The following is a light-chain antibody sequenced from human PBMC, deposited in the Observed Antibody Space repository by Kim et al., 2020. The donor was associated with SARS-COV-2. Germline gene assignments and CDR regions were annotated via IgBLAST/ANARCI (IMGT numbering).Light chain of an antibody. Sequence: AAVGDRVTITCQASQDIRDYLNWYQQKPGKAPNLLIHDAFNLETGVPSRFSGSGSGTTFTFTISSLQPEDTATYYCQQYDNVPVTFGGGTKVDIK. V-gene: IGKV1-33*01. J-gene: IGKJ4*01. CDR2: DAF. CDR1: QDIRDY. CDR3: QQYDNVPVT.